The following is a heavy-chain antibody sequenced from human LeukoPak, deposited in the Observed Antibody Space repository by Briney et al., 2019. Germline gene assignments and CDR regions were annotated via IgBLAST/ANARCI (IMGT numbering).Heavy chain of an antibody. CDR2: INTDGSST. V-gene: IGHV3-74*01. D-gene: IGHD6-25*01. Sequence: GGALRLSCAASGFTFSSYWMHWVRPAPAKGLAWVSRINTDGSSTSYADSVKGRFTISRDNAKNTLYLQMNSLRAEDTAVYYCARDSGRLTLNWFDPWGQGTLVTVSS. CDR3: ARDSGRLTLNWFDP. CDR1: GFTFSSYW. J-gene: IGHJ5*02.